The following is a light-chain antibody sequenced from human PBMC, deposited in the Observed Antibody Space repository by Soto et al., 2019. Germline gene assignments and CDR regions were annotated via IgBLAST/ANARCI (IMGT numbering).Light chain of an antibody. J-gene: IGKJ1*01. CDR3: QQYNSYAQT. V-gene: IGKV1-5*03. Sequence: DIQMTQSPSTLSASVGDRFTSTCRASQSISSWLAWYQQKPGKAPKLLIYKASSLESGVPSRFSGSGSGTEFTLTISSLQPDDFATYYCQQYNSYAQTFGQGTKVDVK. CDR2: KAS. CDR1: QSISSW.